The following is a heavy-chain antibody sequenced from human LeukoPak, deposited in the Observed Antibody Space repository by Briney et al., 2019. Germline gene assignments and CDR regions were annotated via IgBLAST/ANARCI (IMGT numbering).Heavy chain of an antibody. D-gene: IGHD3-22*01. CDR2: IYYSGRT. CDR3: ARSTDYYDSSGYPTLDY. V-gene: IGHV4-59*01. J-gene: IGHJ4*01. Sequence: SETLSLTCTVSGGSISSYYWSWIRQPPGKGLEWIGYIYYSGRTNYNPSLKSRVTISVDTSKNQFSLKLSSVTATDTAVYYCARSTDYYDSSGYPTLDYWGHGTLVTVSS. CDR1: GGSISSYY.